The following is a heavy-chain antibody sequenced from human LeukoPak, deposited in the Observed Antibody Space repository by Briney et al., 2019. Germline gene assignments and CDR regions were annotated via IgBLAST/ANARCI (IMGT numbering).Heavy chain of an antibody. J-gene: IGHJ6*02. D-gene: IGHD3-22*01. CDR1: GGSISSSNW. CDR2: IYHSGST. CDR3: ARQPSGYPARYYYGMDV. Sequence: PSGTLSLTCAVSGGSISSSNWWSWVRQPPGKGLEWIGEIYHSGSTNYNPSLKSRVTISVDKSKNQFSLKLSSVTAADTAVYYCARQPSGYPARYYYGMDVWGQGATVTVSS. V-gene: IGHV4-4*02.